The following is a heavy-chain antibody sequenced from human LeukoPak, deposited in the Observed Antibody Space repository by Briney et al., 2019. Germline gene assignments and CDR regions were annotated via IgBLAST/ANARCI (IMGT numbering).Heavy chain of an antibody. CDR2: IYYSGST. CDR1: GGSISSGDYY. D-gene: IGHD3-22*01. V-gene: IGHV4-30-4*08. CDR3: ARETRGYYDSSGYYHYVDY. J-gene: IGHJ4*02. Sequence: SETLSLTCTVSGGSISSGDYYWSWIRQPPGKGLEWIGYIYYSGSTYYNPSLKRRVTISVDTSKNQFSLKLSSVTAADTAVYYCARETRGYYDSSGYYHYVDYWGQGTLVTVSS.